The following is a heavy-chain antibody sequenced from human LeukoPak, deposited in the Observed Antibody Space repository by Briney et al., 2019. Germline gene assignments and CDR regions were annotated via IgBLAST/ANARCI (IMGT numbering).Heavy chain of an antibody. V-gene: IGHV4-4*08. CDR2: IYTSGST. CDR3: ARLRYSGYGRFWDY. CDR1: GGSISNYF. Sequence: PSETLSLTCTVSGGSISNYFWGWIRQPPGKRPEWLGYIYTSGSTNYNPSLKSRVTISVDTSKNQFSLKLSSVTAADTAVYYCARLRYSGYGRFWDYWGQGTLVTVSS. D-gene: IGHD5-12*01. J-gene: IGHJ4*02.